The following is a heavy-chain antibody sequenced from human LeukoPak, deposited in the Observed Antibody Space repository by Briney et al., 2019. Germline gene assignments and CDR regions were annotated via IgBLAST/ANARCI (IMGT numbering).Heavy chain of an antibody. J-gene: IGHJ4*02. Sequence: PGGSLRLSCAASGFTFSSYWMNWVRQAPGKGLEWVANIKQDGSEKYYVDCVKGRFTISRDNAKNSLYLQMNSLRAEDTAVYYCARAGSYRHVVSCFDYWGQGTLVTVSS. CDR2: IKQDGSEK. CDR1: GFTFSSYW. V-gene: IGHV3-7*01. CDR3: ARAGSYRHVVSCFDY. D-gene: IGHD1-26*01.